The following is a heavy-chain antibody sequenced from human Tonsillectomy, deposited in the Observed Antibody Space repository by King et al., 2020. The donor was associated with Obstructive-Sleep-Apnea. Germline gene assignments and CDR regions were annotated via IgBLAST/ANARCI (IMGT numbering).Heavy chain of an antibody. J-gene: IGHJ4*02. CDR1: GGAITSHH. CDR3: AREGGGGVDY. CDR2: IHYSGGA. V-gene: IGHV4-59*11. D-gene: IGHD3-16*01. Sequence: VQLQESGPGLVKPSETLSLTCTVSGGAITSHHGSWIRQPPGKGLEWIGYIHYSGGADYSPSLKSRGSMSADTSKNHLALKPTSVTVADTAVYYCAREGGGGVDYWGQGILVTVSS.